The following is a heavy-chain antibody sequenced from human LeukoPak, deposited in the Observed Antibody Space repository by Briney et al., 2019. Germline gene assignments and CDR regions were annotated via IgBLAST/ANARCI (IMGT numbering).Heavy chain of an antibody. CDR3: ATLAAGPDY. CDR1: GGTFSSYA. J-gene: IGHJ4*02. CDR2: IIPILGIA. D-gene: IGHD6-13*01. Sequence: SVKVSCKASGGTFSSYAIRWVRQAPGQGLEWMGMIIPILGIANYAQKFQGRVTISADKSTSTAYMELSSLRSEDTAVYYCATLAAGPDYWGQGTLVTVSS. V-gene: IGHV1-69*04.